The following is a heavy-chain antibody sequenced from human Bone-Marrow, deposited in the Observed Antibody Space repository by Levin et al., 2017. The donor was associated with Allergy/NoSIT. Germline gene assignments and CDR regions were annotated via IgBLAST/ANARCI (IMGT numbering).Heavy chain of an antibody. CDR2: IIPIFGTA. D-gene: IGHD6-13*01. CDR3: ASVPGSWPLLGTLGDY. CDR1: GGTFSSYA. V-gene: IGHV1-69*06. Sequence: SVKVSCKASGGTFSSYAISWVRQAPGQGLEWMGGIIPIFGTANYAQKFQGRVTITADKSTSTAYMELSSLRSEDTAVYYCASVPGSWPLLGTLGDYWGQGTLVTVSS. J-gene: IGHJ4*02.